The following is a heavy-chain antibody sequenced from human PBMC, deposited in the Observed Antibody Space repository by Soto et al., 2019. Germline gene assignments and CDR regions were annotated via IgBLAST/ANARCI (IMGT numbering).Heavy chain of an antibody. CDR3: ARDMEWVDKTSLLDY. J-gene: IGHJ4*02. V-gene: IGHV3-30-3*01. CDR2: LSYDGSKK. CDR1: GFSFSDFA. D-gene: IGHD3-3*01. Sequence: GGSLRLSCAASGFSFSDFATHWVRQAPGKGLEWVAFLSYDGSKKYYANSAKGRFTISRDNSNNTVYLQMNSLRVEDTAVYFCARDMEWVDKTSLLDYWGQGTPVTVSS.